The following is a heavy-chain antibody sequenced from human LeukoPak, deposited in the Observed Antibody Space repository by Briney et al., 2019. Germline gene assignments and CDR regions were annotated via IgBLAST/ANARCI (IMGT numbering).Heavy chain of an antibody. Sequence: GGSLRLSCAASGFTFSSYAMHWVRQAPGKRLEWVAVISYDGSNKYYADSVKGRFTISRDNSKNTLYLQMNSLRAEDTAVYYCARLATGYCSGGSCNYWGRGTLVTVSS. J-gene: IGHJ4*02. CDR1: GFTFSSYA. V-gene: IGHV3-30-3*01. D-gene: IGHD2-15*01. CDR3: ARLATGYCSGGSCNY. CDR2: ISYDGSNK.